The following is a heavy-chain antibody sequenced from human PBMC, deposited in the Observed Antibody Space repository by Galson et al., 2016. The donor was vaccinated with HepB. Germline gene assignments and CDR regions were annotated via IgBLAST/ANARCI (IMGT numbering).Heavy chain of an antibody. J-gene: IGHJ4*02. D-gene: IGHD3-10*01. Sequence: SLRLSCAASGFTFRNFWMSWVRQDPGKGLEWVANIRQGGRQTYYVDSVKGRFTISRDDAKNSLYLQMNSLSAEDTAVYYCARLWFGETHFDYWGQGAVVTVSS. CDR1: GFTFRNFW. CDR3: ARLWFGETHFDY. V-gene: IGHV3-7*01. CDR2: IRQGGRQT.